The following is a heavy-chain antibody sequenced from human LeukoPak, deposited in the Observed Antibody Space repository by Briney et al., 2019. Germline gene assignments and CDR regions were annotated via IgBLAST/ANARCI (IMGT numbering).Heavy chain of an antibody. CDR1: GFTFSSYG. Sequence: GGSLRLSCAASGFTFSSYGMHWVRQAPGKGLEWVAFIGYDGSNKYYADSVKGRFTISRDNSKNTLYLQMNSLRAEDTAVYYCAKDNNYYGSGSYYWFDPWGQGTLVTVSS. D-gene: IGHD3-10*01. J-gene: IGHJ5*02. V-gene: IGHV3-30*02. CDR3: AKDNNYYGSGSYYWFDP. CDR2: IGYDGSNK.